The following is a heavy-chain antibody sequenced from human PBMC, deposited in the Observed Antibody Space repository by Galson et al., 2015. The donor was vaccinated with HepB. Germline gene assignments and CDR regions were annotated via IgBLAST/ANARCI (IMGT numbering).Heavy chain of an antibody. V-gene: IGHV5-51*01. J-gene: IGHJ5*02. CDR3: ARRWGYFYTTSSEEYWFDP. CDR2: INPGDSGT. Sequence: QSGAEVTKPGESLKISCKGSGYSFASYWIAWVRQMPGKGLEWMGIINPGDSGTKYSPSFQGQVTISVDKSIGTAYLQWSSLKASDTAIYYCARRWGYFYTTSSEEYWFDPWGQGTLVTVSS. CDR1: GYSFASYW. D-gene: IGHD3-9*01.